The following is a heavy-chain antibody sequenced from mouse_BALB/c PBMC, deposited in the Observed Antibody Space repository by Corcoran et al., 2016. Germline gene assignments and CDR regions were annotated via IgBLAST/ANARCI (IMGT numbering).Heavy chain of an antibody. CDR3: GREGEDYGSPDAMDY. CDR2: ISCYNGTT. D-gene: IGHD1-1*01. V-gene: IGHV1S34*01. Sequence: LVKTGASVKISCKASGYSFTGYSMHWVKQSPGQSLEWIGYISCYNGTTSYNQKFKGKATFTVDTSSSTAYMQFNSLTSEDAAVYYCGREGEDYGSPDAMDYGGQGTSVTVSS. J-gene: IGHJ4*01. CDR1: GYSFTGYS.